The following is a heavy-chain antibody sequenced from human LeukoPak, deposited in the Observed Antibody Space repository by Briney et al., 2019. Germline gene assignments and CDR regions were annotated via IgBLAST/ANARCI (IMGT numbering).Heavy chain of an antibody. Sequence: ASVKVSCKVSGYTLTDLSMHWVRQAPGIGLEWMGGSDPEDGETFYAQKFRGRITMTEDTSADTAYMESNSLRSEDTAVYYCATVKSYYYDRGGFYFDDWGQGTLVTVSS. V-gene: IGHV1-24*01. D-gene: IGHD3-22*01. CDR2: SDPEDGET. CDR1: GYTLTDLS. CDR3: ATVKSYYYDRGGFYFDD. J-gene: IGHJ4*02.